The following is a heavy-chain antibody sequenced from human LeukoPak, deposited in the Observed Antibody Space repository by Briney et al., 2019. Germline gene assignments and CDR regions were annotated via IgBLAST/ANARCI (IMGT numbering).Heavy chain of an antibody. J-gene: IGHJ4*02. CDR3: ARNPAGRYGDYRFDY. CDR1: GFTFSSYA. D-gene: IGHD4-17*01. V-gene: IGHV3-30-3*01. CDR2: ISYDGSNK. Sequence: GRSLRLSCAASGFTFSSYAMHWVRQAPGKGLEWVAVISYDGSNKYYADSVKGRFTISRDNSKNTLYLQMNSLRAEDTAVYYCARNPAGRYGDYRFDYWGQGTLVTVSS.